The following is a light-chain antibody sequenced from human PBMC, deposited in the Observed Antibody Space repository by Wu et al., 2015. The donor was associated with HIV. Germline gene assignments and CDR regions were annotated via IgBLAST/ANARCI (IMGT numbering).Light chain of an antibody. Sequence: EVVLTQSPGTLSLSPGERATLSCRASQSVNSNFLAWYQQKPAQPPRLLIYDASSRAIGVPDRFSGSGSGTDFTLTISSLQPEDFATYYCQQLNSYPALTFGGGTKVEIK. CDR3: QQLNSYPALT. CDR2: DAS. CDR1: QSVNSNF. J-gene: IGKJ4*01. V-gene: IGKV3D-20*02.